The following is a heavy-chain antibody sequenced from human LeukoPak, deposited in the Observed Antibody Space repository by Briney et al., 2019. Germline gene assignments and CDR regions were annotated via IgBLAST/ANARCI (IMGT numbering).Heavy chain of an antibody. CDR3: ARAPMMDSSGYAY. J-gene: IGHJ4*02. CDR2: LSTDGSST. CDR1: GFTFSSYW. D-gene: IGHD3-22*01. Sequence: PGGSLRLSCAASGFTFSSYWMHWVRQAPGQGLVWLSRLSTDGSSTDYADPVKGRFTISRDNAKNTLYLQMNSLRAEDTAVYYCARAPMMDSSGYAYWGQGTLVTVSS. V-gene: IGHV3-74*01.